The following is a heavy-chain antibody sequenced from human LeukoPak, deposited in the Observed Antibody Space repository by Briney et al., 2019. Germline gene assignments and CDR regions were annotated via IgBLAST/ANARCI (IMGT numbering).Heavy chain of an antibody. Sequence: SETLSLTCTVSGASISSGNYYWAWIRQPAGKGLEWIGRIYISGDTNYNPSLESRVTISIDTSKNQFSLKLSSVTAADTAVYYCARGYSSSSSSLYYYYMDVWGRGATVTVSS. J-gene: IGHJ6*03. CDR2: IYISGDT. V-gene: IGHV4-61*02. CDR1: GASISSGNYY. D-gene: IGHD6-6*01. CDR3: ARGYSSSSSSLYYYYMDV.